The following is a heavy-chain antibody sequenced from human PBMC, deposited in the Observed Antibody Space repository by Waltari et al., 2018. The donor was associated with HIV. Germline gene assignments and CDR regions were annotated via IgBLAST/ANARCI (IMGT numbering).Heavy chain of an antibody. Sequence: QQQLQESGPGLVKPSETLSLTCPVSVAPIRSSRYHSAWLRQSPGKGLGWIGSLFHSGSTYYSPSLRSRATISGDMSANRFSLKLTSVTATDTAVYFCARHCLQKGWLPQLKYYYGMDVWGQGTTVIVSS. CDR3: ARHCLQKGWLPQLKYYYGMDV. J-gene: IGHJ6*02. V-gene: IGHV4-39*01. CDR2: LFHSGST. D-gene: IGHD1-1*01. CDR1: VAPIRSSRYH.